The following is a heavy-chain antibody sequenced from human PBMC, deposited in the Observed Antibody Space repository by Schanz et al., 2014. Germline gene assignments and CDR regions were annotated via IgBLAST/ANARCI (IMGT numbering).Heavy chain of an antibody. CDR1: GFTFSDYY. Sequence: QVQLVESGGGLVKPGGSLRLSCAASGFTFSDYYLSWIRQAPGKGLECVTYISATTTYTNYADSVKGRFTISRDNAKNALYLQTNSLRAEDTAVYYCAREQIMGAAGLVDYWGHGTLVTVSS. J-gene: IGHJ4*01. CDR3: AREQIMGAAGLVDY. V-gene: IGHV3-11*05. CDR2: ISATTTYT. D-gene: IGHD6-13*01.